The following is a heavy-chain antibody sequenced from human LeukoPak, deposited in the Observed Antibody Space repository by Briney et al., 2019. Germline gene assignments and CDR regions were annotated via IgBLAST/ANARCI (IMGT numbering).Heavy chain of an antibody. J-gene: IGHJ2*01. CDR1: GGSISSYY. CDR3: ARLPHPSPAWYSSDWANWYFDL. Sequence: SETLSLTCTVSGGSISSYYWSWIRQPPGKGLEWIGYIYYSGSTNYNPSLKSRVTISVDTSKNQFSLKLSSVTAADTAVYYCARLPHPSPAWYSSDWANWYFDLWGRGTLVTVSS. CDR2: IYYSGST. V-gene: IGHV4-59*08. D-gene: IGHD6-19*01.